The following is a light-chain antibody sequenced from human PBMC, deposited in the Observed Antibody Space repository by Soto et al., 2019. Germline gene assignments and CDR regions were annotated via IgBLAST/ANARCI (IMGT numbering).Light chain of an antibody. CDR3: KSYAGRNTYV. Sequence: QSVLTQPPSASGSPGQSVTISCTGTKSDIGVYDFVSWYQHHPGKAPRLIIYAVVQRPSGVPDRFSGSKSGNTASLTVSGLQAADEADYFCKSYAGRNTYVFGSGTKVTVL. CDR2: AVV. CDR1: KSDIGVYDF. J-gene: IGLJ1*01. V-gene: IGLV2-8*01.